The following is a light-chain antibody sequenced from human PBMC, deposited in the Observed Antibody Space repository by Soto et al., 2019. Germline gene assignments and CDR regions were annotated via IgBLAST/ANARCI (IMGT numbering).Light chain of an antibody. Sequence: QSALTQPASASGSPGQSIAISCTGTSSDVGGYKYVSWYQQHPGKAPNLLIYDVTNRPSGVSDRFSGSKSGNTASLTISGLQSEDEADYYCSSYTTSSSYVFGTGTKVTVL. CDR2: DVT. CDR3: SSYTTSSSYV. V-gene: IGLV2-14*01. J-gene: IGLJ1*01. CDR1: SSDVGGYKY.